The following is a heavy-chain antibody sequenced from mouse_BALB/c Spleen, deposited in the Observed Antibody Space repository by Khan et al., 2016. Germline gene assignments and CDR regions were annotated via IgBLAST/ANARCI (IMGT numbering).Heavy chain of an antibody. CDR2: IYPSDTYT. CDR3: TRDYFGTHMDC. CDR1: GYTFTSYW. V-gene: IGHV1-69*02. J-gene: IGHJ4*01. D-gene: IGHD2-1*01. Sequence: QVQLQQPGAELVRPGASVKLSCKASGYTFTSYWINWVKQRPGQGLEWIGNIYPSDTYTNYNQKFKDKATLTVDKSSSTAYMQLSSPTSEDYAVYYCTRDYFGTHMDCWGQGTTVTVSS.